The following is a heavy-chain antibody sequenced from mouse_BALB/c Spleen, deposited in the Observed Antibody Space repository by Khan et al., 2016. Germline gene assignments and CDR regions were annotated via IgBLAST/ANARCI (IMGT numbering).Heavy chain of an antibody. Sequence: VQLKQSGPSLVQPSQSLSINCIVSGYSLTTYAVHWVRQSPGKGLEWLGVIWGGGTTDYNAAFMSSLSITKDNSKSQVFFKMNSLQSDDTAIYYCAKVDYFDSGGAWFAYWGQGSLVTVST. J-gene: IGHJ3*01. CDR3: AKVDYFDSGGAWFAY. CDR1: GYSLTTYA. D-gene: IGHD2-4*01. V-gene: IGHV2-5-1*01. CDR2: IWGGGTT.